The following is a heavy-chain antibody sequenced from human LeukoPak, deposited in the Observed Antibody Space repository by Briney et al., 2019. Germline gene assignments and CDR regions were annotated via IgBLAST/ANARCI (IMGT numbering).Heavy chain of an antibody. CDR1: GGSISSGGYY. Sequence: PSETLSLTCTVSGGSISSGGYYWSWIRQHPGKGLEWIGYTYYSGSTYYNPSLKSRVTISVDTSKNQFSLKLSSVTAADTAVYYCARYYDSSGYSLGAEYFQHWGQGTLVTVSS. CDR3: ARYYDSSGYSLGAEYFQH. CDR2: TYYSGST. V-gene: IGHV4-31*03. D-gene: IGHD3-22*01. J-gene: IGHJ1*01.